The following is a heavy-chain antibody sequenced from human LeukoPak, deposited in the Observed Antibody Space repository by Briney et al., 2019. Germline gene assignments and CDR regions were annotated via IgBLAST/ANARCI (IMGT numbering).Heavy chain of an antibody. Sequence: SETLSLTCTVSGGSISAYYWNWIRQPAGKGLEWIGRIYTSGSANYNPSLKSRVTMSVDTSKNQFSLRPSSVTAADTAVYYCARGHYYDFWSGYYQGWFDPWGQGTLVTVSS. CDR2: IYTSGSA. J-gene: IGHJ5*02. CDR1: GGSISAYY. D-gene: IGHD3-3*01. CDR3: ARGHYYDFWSGYYQGWFDP. V-gene: IGHV4-4*07.